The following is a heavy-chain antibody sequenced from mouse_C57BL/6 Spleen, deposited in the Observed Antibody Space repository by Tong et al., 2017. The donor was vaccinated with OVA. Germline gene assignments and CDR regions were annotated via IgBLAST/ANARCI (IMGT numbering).Heavy chain of an antibody. V-gene: IGHV1-14*01. CDR3: AREITNWFAY. Sequence: EVQLQESGPELVKPGASVKMSCKASGYTFTSYVMHWVKQKPGQGLEWIGYINPYNDGTKYNEKFKGKATLTSDKSSSKGYMELASRTAEDTEVYYRAREITNWFAYRGEETLVTVSA. J-gene: IGHJ3*01. CDR2: INPYNDGT. D-gene: IGHD2-4*01. CDR1: GYTFTSYV.